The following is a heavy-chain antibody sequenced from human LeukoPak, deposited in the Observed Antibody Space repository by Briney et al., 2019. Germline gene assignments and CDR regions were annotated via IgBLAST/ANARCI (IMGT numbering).Heavy chain of an antibody. Sequence: GGSLRLSCAASGFTFSNYAMHWVRQAPGMGLEWVAVIWYDGNDKYYADSVKGRFTISRDSSKNTLYLQMNSLRVEDTAVYYCPRDVIAGVGSFNYFDYWGQGALVTVSS. D-gene: IGHD1-26*01. J-gene: IGHJ4*02. CDR1: GFTFSNYA. V-gene: IGHV3-33*01. CDR2: IWYDGNDK. CDR3: PRDVIAGVGSFNYFDY.